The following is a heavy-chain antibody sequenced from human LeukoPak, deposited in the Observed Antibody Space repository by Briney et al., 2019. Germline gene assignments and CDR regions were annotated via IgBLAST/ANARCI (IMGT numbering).Heavy chain of an antibody. CDR1: GYTFTSYD. Sequence: GASVKVSCKASGYTFTSYDINWVRQATGQGLEWMGWMNPNSGNTGYAQKFQGRVTITRNTSISTAYMELSSLRSEDTAVYYCARGTNWGYYCYYYMDVRGKGTTVTVSS. J-gene: IGHJ6*03. CDR3: ARGTNWGYYCYYYMDV. V-gene: IGHV1-8*03. D-gene: IGHD7-27*01. CDR2: MNPNSGNT.